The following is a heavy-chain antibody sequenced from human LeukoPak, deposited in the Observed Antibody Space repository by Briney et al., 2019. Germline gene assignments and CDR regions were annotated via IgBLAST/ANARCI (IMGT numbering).Heavy chain of an antibody. CDR2: ISSSSNYI. Sequence: GGSLRLSCAASGFTFSTYSMNWVRQAPGKGLEWVSSISSSSNYIYYADSVKGRFTISRDNAKNSLYLQMNSLRAEDTALYYCAKDIGSHIVVVTALDYWGQGTLVTVSS. V-gene: IGHV3-21*04. J-gene: IGHJ4*02. CDR1: GFTFSTYS. CDR3: AKDIGSHIVVVTALDY. D-gene: IGHD2-21*02.